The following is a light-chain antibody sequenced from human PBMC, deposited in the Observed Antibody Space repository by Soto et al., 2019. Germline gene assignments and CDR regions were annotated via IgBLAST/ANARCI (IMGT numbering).Light chain of an antibody. V-gene: IGLV2-14*01. CDR2: DVS. Sequence: QSVLTQPASVSGSPGQSITISCTGTSSDVGGYNYVSWYQQHPGKAPKLMIYDVSNRPSGVSNRFSGSKSGSTASLTISGLQVEDEADYYCSSYTSLSTLVFGTGTKVTVL. CDR1: SSDVGGYNY. J-gene: IGLJ1*01. CDR3: SSYTSLSTLV.